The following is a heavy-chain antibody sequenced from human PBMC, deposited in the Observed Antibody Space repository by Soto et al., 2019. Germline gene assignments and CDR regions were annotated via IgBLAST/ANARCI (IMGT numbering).Heavy chain of an antibody. CDR3: AKDRQGYGYSYGNDAFDI. CDR2: ISGSGGST. CDR1: GFTFSSYA. Sequence: PGGSLRLSCAASGFTFSSYAMSWARQAPGKGLEWVSAISGSGGSTYYADSVKGRFTISRDNSKNTLYLQMNSLRAEDTAVYYCAKDRQGYGYSYGNDAFDIWGQGTMVTVSS. V-gene: IGHV3-23*01. J-gene: IGHJ3*02. D-gene: IGHD5-18*01.